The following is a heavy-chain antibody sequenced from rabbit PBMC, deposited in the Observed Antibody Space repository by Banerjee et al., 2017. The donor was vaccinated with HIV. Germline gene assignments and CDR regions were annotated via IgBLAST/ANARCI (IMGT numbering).Heavy chain of an antibody. V-gene: IGHV1S43*01. D-gene: IGHD2-1*01. CDR3: ARGYRDSGDYGYGLFNL. CDR1: GIDFSSGYY. Sequence: QQQLEESGGGLVKPGGTLTLTCKASGIDFSSGYYMCWVRQAPGKGPEWIACIYSGTGRTAYASWVNGRSTISKPWSPTVTLQMTSLTAADSPAYFCARGYRDSGDYGYGLFNLWDPGTLVTV. CDR2: IYSGTGRT. J-gene: IGHJ4*01.